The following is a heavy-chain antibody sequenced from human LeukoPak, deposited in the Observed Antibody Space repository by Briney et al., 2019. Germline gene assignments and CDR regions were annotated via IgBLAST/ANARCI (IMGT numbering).Heavy chain of an antibody. CDR3: TTYVGATAY. D-gene: IGHD1-26*01. J-gene: IGHJ4*02. V-gene: IGHV3-15*01. Sequence: PGGSLRLSCVASGFTFSNARMNWVRQAPGKGLEWVGRIKTKTDDGATDYSAPVKARFTISRDDSKTTLYLQMSGLKTEDTAIYYCTTYVGATAYWGQGTLVTVSS. CDR2: IKTKTDDGAT. CDR1: GFTFSNAR.